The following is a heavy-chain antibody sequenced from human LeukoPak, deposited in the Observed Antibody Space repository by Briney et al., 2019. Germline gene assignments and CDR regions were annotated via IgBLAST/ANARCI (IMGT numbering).Heavy chain of an antibody. CDR3: ARGRKGGSAL. V-gene: IGHV4-39*07. CDR2: IYYSGST. D-gene: IGHD3-10*01. Sequence: SETLSLTCTVSGGSISSSSYYWGWIRQPPGKGLEWIGSIYYSGSTYYSPSLKSRVTISVDRANNQFSLKLSSVTAADTAFYYCARGRKGGSALWGQGTLVTVSS. CDR1: GGSISSSSYY. J-gene: IGHJ1*01.